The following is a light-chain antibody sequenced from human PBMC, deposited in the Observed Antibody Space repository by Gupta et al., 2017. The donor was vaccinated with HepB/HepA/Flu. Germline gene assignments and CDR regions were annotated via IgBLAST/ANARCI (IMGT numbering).Light chain of an antibody. J-gene: IGLJ1*01. CDR2: DVS. V-gene: IGLV2-14*01. CDR1: SGDVGGYNY. CDR3: SSYTSRSTHV. Sequence: QSALTQSAPVSGSPGQSTTISCTGTSGDVGGYNYVSWYQQHPGKAPKLMIYDVSNRPSGVSNRFSGSKSGNTASLTISGLQAEDEADYWCSSYTSRSTHVFGAGTKVTVL.